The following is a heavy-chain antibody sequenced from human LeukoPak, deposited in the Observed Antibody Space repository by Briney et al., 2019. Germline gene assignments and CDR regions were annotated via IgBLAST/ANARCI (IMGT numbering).Heavy chain of an antibody. CDR1: GYTFTSYY. J-gene: IGHJ4*02. D-gene: IGHD6-19*01. CDR2: INPSGGST. CDR3: ARVAVAGPYFDY. Sequence: GASAKVSGKASGYTFTSYYMHWVRQAPGQGLEWMGIINPSGGSTSYAQKFQGRVTMTRDTSTSTVYMELSSLRSEDTAVYYCARVAVAGPYFDYWGQGTLVTVSS. V-gene: IGHV1-46*03.